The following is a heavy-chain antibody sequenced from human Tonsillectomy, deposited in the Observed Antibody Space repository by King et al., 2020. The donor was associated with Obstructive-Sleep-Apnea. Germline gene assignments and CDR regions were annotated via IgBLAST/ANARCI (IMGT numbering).Heavy chain of an antibody. V-gene: IGHV3-23*04. J-gene: IGHJ5*02. CDR3: AKDGPLWVGGDLIHP. CDR2: ISANGDAK. CDR1: GLTFSDFK. Sequence: DVQLVESGGGLAQPGGSLRLSCTVSGLTFSDFKMSWVRQAPGKGLEWVSAISANGDAKNYAGSVKGRFTVSRDNSEGLLFLHLSSLRVEDTAVYYCAKDGPLWVGGDLIHPWGQGTLVSVSS. D-gene: IGHD3-10*01.